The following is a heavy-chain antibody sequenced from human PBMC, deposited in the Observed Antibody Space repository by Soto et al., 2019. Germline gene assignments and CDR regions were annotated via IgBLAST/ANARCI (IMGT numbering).Heavy chain of an antibody. CDR2: ISYDGRDE. CDR3: AKGRGYSGYFNGEIDS. V-gene: IGHV3-30*04. J-gene: IGHJ4*02. D-gene: IGHD5-12*01. Sequence: GGSLRLSCATSGFTFSSYAVQWVRQAPGKGLEWVAIISYDGRDEDYADSVKGRFTIPRDNSRSTLYLQMNSLRPEDTAVYYCAKGRGYSGYFNGEIDSWGQGILVTVSS. CDR1: GFTFSSYA.